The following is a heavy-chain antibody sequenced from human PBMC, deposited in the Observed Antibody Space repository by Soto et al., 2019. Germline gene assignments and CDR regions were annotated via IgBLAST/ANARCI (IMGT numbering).Heavy chain of an antibody. Sequence: QVQLVQSGAEVKKPGASVKVSCKASGYTFTSYDINWVRQATGQGLEWMGWMNPNSGNTGYAQKFQGRVTMTRNTSKSTVYMELSGRRSEDTAVYYCARGPSPGFSSGWRYYYYGMDVWGQGTTVTVSS. CDR1: GYTFTSYD. CDR3: ARGPSPGFSSGWRYYYYGMDV. D-gene: IGHD6-19*01. V-gene: IGHV1-8*01. CDR2: MNPNSGNT. J-gene: IGHJ6*02.